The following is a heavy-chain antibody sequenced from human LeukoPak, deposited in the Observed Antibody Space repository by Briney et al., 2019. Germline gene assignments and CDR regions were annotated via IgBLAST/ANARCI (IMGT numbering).Heavy chain of an antibody. V-gene: IGHV4-31*03. J-gene: IGHJ3*02. Sequence: PSQTLSLTCTVSGGSISSGGYYWSWIRQHPGKGLEWIGYIYYSGSTYYNPFLKSRVTISIDTSKNQFSLKLSSVTAADTAVYYCARGWGRAYYYDSSGHDAFDIWGQGTMVTVSS. D-gene: IGHD3-22*01. CDR1: GGSISSGGYY. CDR2: IYYSGST. CDR3: ARGWGRAYYYDSSGHDAFDI.